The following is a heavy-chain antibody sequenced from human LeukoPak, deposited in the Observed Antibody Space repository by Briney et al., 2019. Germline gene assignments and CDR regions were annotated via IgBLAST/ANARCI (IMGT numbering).Heavy chain of an antibody. Sequence: PGGSLRLSCAASGFTFSTFGMHWVRRAPGKELEWLTSIWPDGSNQYYADSVKGRLTISRDNSKSTLYLQMNSLRAEDSAVYYCAKDDKPDGNRYFDYWGQGTPVTVSS. CDR1: GFTFSTFG. CDR2: IWPDGSNQ. CDR3: AKDDKPDGNRYFDY. D-gene: IGHD1-1*01. J-gene: IGHJ4*02. V-gene: IGHV3-30*02.